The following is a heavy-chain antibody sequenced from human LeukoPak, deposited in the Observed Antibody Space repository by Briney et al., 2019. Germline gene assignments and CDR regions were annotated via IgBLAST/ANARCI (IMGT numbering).Heavy chain of an antibody. D-gene: IGHD6-13*01. Sequence: SETLSLTCTVSGGSISSYYWSWIRQPPGKGLEWIGSIYYIGSTYYNPSLKSRVTISVDTSKNHFSLKLSSVTAGDTAVYYCARLRIRIAAAGLHFDYWGQGTLVTVSS. J-gene: IGHJ4*02. CDR1: GGSISSYY. V-gene: IGHV4-39*02. CDR2: IYYIGST. CDR3: ARLRIRIAAAGLHFDY.